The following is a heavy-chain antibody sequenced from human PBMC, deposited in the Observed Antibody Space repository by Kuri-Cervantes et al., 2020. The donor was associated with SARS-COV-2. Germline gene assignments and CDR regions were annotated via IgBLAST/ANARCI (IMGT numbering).Heavy chain of an antibody. D-gene: IGHD6-19*01. CDR2: IYYSGST. Sequence: SETLSLTCTVSGDSISNYYWSWIRQPPGKGLEWIGYIYYSGSTNYNPSLKSRVTISVDTSTNQFSLKLSSVTAADTAVYYCASVAGTPGEKSAGESNDYWGQGTLVTVSS. CDR3: ASVAGTPGEKSAGESNDY. J-gene: IGHJ4*02. CDR1: GDSISNYY. V-gene: IGHV4-59*12.